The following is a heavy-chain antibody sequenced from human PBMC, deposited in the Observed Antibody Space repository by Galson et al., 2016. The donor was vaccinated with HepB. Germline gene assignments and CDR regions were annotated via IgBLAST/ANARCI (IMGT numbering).Heavy chain of an antibody. J-gene: IGHJ5*02. D-gene: IGHD6-13*01. CDR3: TRGGDSSRWYLTEWLEP. Sequence: SVKVSCKASGYTFTAHYLHWVRQAPGQGLEWMGWINPNSGATNYAQKYQGRVTMTRETSISTAYMALSRLTSDDTAVYYCTRGGDSSRWYLTEWLEPWGQGTLVTVSS. CDR2: INPNSGAT. CDR1: GYTFTAHY. V-gene: IGHV1-2*02.